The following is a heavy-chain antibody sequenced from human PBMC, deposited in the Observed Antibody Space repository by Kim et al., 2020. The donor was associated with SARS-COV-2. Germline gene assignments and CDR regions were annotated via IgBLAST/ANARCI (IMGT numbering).Heavy chain of an antibody. CDR1: GYTFTGYY. Sequence: ASVKVSCKASGYTFTGYYMHWVRQAPGQGLEWMGWINPNSGGTNYAQKFQGWVTMTRDTSISTAYMELSRLRSDDTAVYYCARGVREPPKFLEWLLAGYYFDYWGQGTLVTVSS. D-gene: IGHD3-3*01. J-gene: IGHJ4*02. CDR3: ARGVREPPKFLEWLLAGYYFDY. V-gene: IGHV1-2*04. CDR2: INPNSGGT.